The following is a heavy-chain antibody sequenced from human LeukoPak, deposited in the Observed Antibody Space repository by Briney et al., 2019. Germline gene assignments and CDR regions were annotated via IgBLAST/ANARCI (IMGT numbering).Heavy chain of an antibody. CDR2: INAGNGNR. CDR1: GYTFTSYA. J-gene: IGHJ4*02. V-gene: IGHV1-3*01. CDR3: ARVSDDSGWNFDY. Sequence: GASVKVSCKASGYTFTSYAIHWVRQAPGQRLEWMGWINAGNGNRKYSQKFQDRVTITREPSATTAYMELNSLTSEDTAVYYCARVSDDSGWNFDYWGQGTLVTVPS. D-gene: IGHD6-19*01.